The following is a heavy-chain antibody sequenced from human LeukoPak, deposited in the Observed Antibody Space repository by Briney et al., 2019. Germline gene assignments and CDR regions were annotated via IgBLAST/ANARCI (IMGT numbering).Heavy chain of an antibody. D-gene: IGHD6-6*01. CDR3: ARAYSSSTFDY. V-gene: IGHV3-48*03. CDR2: ISSSGSTI. J-gene: IGHJ4*02. CDR1: GFTFTGYE. Sequence: PGRSLRLSCAASGFTFTGYEMNWVRQAPGKGLEWVSYISSSGSTISYADSVKGRFTISRDNAKNSLFLQMSGLRAEDTAVYYCARAYSSSTFDYWGQGTLVTVSS.